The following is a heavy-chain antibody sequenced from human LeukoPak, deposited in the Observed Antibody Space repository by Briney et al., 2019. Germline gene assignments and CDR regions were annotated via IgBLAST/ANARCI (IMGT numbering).Heavy chain of an antibody. V-gene: IGHV1-8*01. CDR2: MNPNSGNT. CDR3: GTGPKKSDGVNSGGACFDP. D-gene: IGHD4-23*01. CDR1: AYTFTTYD. J-gene: IGHJ5*02. Sequence: GASVKVSCKASAYTFTTYDINWVRQATGQGLGWMGWMNPNSGNTGYAQKFQGRVTMTRNTSISTAYMELSSLRSEDTAVYYRGTGPKKSDGVNSGGACFDPGGQGTLVTCSS.